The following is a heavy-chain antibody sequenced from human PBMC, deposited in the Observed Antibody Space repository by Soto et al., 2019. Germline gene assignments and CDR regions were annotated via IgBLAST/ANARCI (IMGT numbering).Heavy chain of an antibody. CDR3: ATMVSWIYP. Sequence: SETLSLTCAVYGGSFSGYYCSWIRQPPGKGLEWIGEINHSGSTNYNPSLKSRVTISVDTSKNQFSLKLSSVTAADTAVYYCATMVSWIYPWGQGNLVTVSS. CDR1: GGSFSGYY. V-gene: IGHV4-34*01. CDR2: INHSGST. J-gene: IGHJ5*02. D-gene: IGHD2-8*01.